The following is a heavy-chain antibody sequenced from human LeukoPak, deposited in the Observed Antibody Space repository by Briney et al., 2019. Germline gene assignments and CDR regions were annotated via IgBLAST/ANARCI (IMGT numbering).Heavy chain of an antibody. CDR1: GFTLGNYW. CDR3: ARDIPRGARYLDS. D-gene: IGHD1-14*01. V-gene: IGHV3-7*01. J-gene: IGHJ5*01. CDR2: IDDRGSEK. Sequence: PGGSLRLSCATSGFTLGNYWMTWVRQAPGKRPEWVANIDDRGSEKNYADSVKGRFTNSRDNARNSMFLQMNSLRVEDTAVYFCARDIPRGARYLDSWGRGTLVTVSS.